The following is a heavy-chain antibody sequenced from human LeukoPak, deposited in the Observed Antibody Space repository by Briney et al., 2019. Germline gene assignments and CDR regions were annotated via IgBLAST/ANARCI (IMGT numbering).Heavy chain of an antibody. CDR2: IYSGGST. V-gene: IGHV3-53*01. Sequence: GGSLRLSCAASGFTVSSNYMSWVRQAPGKGLEWVSVIYSGGSTYYADSVKGRFTISRDNSKNTLYLQMNSLRAEDTAVYYCAREVVPAAIGAFDIWGQGTMVTVSS. CDR3: AREVVPAAIGAFDI. D-gene: IGHD2-2*02. CDR1: GFTVSSNY. J-gene: IGHJ3*02.